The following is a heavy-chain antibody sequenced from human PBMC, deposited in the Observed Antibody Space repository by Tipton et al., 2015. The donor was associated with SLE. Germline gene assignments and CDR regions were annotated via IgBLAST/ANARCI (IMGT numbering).Heavy chain of an antibody. Sequence: TLSLTCTVSGGSISSSSYYWGWIRQPPGKGLEWIGYIYYSGSTNYNPSLKSRVTISVDTSKNQFSLKLSSVTAADTAVYYCARISSGWSPLDYWGQGTLVTVSS. CDR2: IYYSGST. V-gene: IGHV4-61*05. CDR1: GGSISSSSYY. J-gene: IGHJ4*02. D-gene: IGHD6-19*01. CDR3: ARISSGWSPLDY.